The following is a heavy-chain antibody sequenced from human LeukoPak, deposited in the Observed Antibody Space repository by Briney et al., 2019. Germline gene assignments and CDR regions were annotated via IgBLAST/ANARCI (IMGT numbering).Heavy chain of an antibody. Sequence: GGSLRLSCAASGFTFSSYWMSWVRQAPGKGLEWVANIKQDGSEKYYVDSVKGRFTISRDNSKNTLYLQMNSLRAEDTAVYYCAGYCSSTSCYTHYYFDYWGQGTLVTVSS. J-gene: IGHJ4*02. D-gene: IGHD2-2*02. CDR1: GFTFSSYW. V-gene: IGHV3-7*03. CDR3: AGYCSSTSCYTHYYFDY. CDR2: IKQDGSEK.